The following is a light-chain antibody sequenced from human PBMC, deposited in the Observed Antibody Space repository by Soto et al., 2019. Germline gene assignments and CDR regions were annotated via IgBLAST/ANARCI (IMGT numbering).Light chain of an antibody. V-gene: IGLV2-8*01. Sequence: QSALTQPPSASGSPGQSVTISCTGTSSDVGGYNYVSWYQQHPGKAPKLMIYEVSQRPSGVPARFSGSKSGNTASLTVSGLQAEDEADYYCCSYAATNNFLFGVGTKLPVL. CDR2: EVS. J-gene: IGLJ2*01. CDR3: CSYAATNNFL. CDR1: SSDVGGYNY.